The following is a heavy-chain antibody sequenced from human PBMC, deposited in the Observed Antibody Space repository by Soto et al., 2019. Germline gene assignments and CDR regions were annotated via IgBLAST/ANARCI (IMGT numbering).Heavy chain of an antibody. CDR1: GGSFSGYY. CDR3: ARVGIQLWVKGRDMDV. D-gene: IGHD5-18*01. CDR2: INHSGST. V-gene: IGHV4-34*01. Sequence: SETLSLTCAVYGGSFSGYYWSWIRQPPGKGLECIGEINHSGSTNYNPSLKSRVTISVDTSKNQFSLKLSSVTAADTAVYYCARVGIQLWVKGRDMDVWGQGTTVTVS. J-gene: IGHJ6*02.